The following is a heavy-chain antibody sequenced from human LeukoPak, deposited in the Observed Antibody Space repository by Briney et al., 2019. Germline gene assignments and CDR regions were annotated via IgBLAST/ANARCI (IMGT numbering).Heavy chain of an antibody. J-gene: IGHJ4*02. CDR1: GGSISSGGYS. Sequence: PSQTLSLTCAVSGGSISSGGYSWSWIRQPPGKGLEWIGYIYHSGSTYYNPSLKSRVTISVDTSKDQFSLKLSSVTAADTAVYYCARSYDILTGYYQYYFDYWGQGTLVTVSS. V-gene: IGHV4-30-2*02. D-gene: IGHD3-9*01. CDR3: ARSYDILTGYYQYYFDY. CDR2: IYHSGST.